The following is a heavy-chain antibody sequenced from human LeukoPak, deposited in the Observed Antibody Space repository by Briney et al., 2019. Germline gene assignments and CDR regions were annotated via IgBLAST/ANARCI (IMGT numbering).Heavy chain of an antibody. J-gene: IGHJ4*02. CDR1: GFTFRSYW. D-gene: IGHD5-12*01. CDR2: INQGGSVK. CDR3: ARVGYSGWNLEY. V-gene: IGHV3-7*01. Sequence: GGSLRLSCAASGFTFRSYWMSWVRQAPGKGLEWVANINQGGSVKYYVDSVKGRFTISRDDSKNSLYVQMNSLRDEDTAVYYCARVGYSGWNLEYWGQGTLVTVSS.